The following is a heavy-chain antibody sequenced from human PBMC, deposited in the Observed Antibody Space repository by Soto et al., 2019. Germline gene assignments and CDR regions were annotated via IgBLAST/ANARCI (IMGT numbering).Heavy chain of an antibody. CDR1: GYTFTSYA. D-gene: IGHD3-3*01. V-gene: IGHV1-3*01. CDR2: INAGNGNT. Sequence: QVQLVQSGAEVKKPGASVKVSCKASGYTFTSYAMHWVRQAPGQRLEWMGWINAGNGNTKYSQKFQGRVTITRDTSASTAYMELSSLRSEDTAVYYCARAAHITIFGVVTARSNWFDPWGQGTLVTVSS. J-gene: IGHJ5*02. CDR3: ARAAHITIFGVVTARSNWFDP.